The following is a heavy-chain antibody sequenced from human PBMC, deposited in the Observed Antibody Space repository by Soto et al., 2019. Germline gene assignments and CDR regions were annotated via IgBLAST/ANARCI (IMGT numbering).Heavy chain of an antibody. D-gene: IGHD3-22*01. V-gene: IGHV3-15*01. CDR3: TPILELTNHQYYYYTSGLNWFDL. CDR1: GFIFKNAW. J-gene: IGHJ5*02. Sequence: EVQLVESGGGLVRPGGSLRLSCSPSGFIFKNAWMSWVRQAPGKGLEWVGRIKSKTDGGTTDYAAPVKGRFTISRDDSKNTVFLQMNSLKTEDTAVYYCTPILELTNHQYYYYTSGLNWFDLWGQGTLVTVSS. CDR2: IKSKTDGGTT.